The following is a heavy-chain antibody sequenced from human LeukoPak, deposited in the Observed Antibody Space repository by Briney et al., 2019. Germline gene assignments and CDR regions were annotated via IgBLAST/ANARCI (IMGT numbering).Heavy chain of an antibody. V-gene: IGHV4-59*01. D-gene: IGHD4-17*01. Sequence: SETLSLTCTVSGGSIGNYQWNWIRQPPGKGLEWIANTHYSGSTSYNPSLGSRVTISLDTSKNQFSLRLTSVTAADTAVYYCARGPTVTTDYWGQGTLVTVSA. J-gene: IGHJ4*02. CDR1: GGSIGNYQ. CDR3: ARGPTVTTDY. CDR2: THYSGST.